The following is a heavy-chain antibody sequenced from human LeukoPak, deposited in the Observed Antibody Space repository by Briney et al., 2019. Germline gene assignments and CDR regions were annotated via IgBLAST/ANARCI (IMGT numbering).Heavy chain of an antibody. CDR3: ARDPRGPAGYDSPARDSFDY. CDR1: GFTFSSYE. V-gene: IGHV3-30*03. CDR2: IFYDGTIQ. D-gene: IGHD3-22*01. J-gene: IGHJ4*02. Sequence: PGGSLRLSCAASGFTFSSYEMNWVRQTPGKGLEWVAVIFYDGTIQYYSDSVRGRLIVSRDNPKNTLYLQMNSLRAEDTAVYYCARDPRGPAGYDSPARDSFDYWGQGTLVTVSS.